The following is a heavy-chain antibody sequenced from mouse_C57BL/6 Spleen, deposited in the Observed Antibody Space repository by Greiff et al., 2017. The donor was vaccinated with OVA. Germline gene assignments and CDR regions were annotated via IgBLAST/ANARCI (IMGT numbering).Heavy chain of an antibody. CDR1: GYTFTSYW. Sequence: QVQLQQSGAELVRPGTSVKLSCKASGYTFTSYWMHWVKQRPGQGLEWIGVIDPSDSYTNYNQKFKGKATLTVDTSSSTAYMQLSSLTSEDSAVYYCARIYYGNYEGYAMDYWGQGTSVTVSS. J-gene: IGHJ4*01. CDR2: IDPSDSYT. V-gene: IGHV1-59*01. CDR3: ARIYYGNYEGYAMDY. D-gene: IGHD2-1*01.